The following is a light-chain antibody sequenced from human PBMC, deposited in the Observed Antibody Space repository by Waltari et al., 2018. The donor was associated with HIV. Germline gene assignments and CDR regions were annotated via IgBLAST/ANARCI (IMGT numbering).Light chain of an antibody. Sequence: QSVLTQPPSASGTPGQRVTISCSGSNFNIGSNQVYWSQHVPGAAPKLLIYRNDQRPSGVPDRFSGSKSGTSASLAISGLRSEDEADYYCAAWDDSLSGFYVLGTGTKVTVL. J-gene: IGLJ1*01. CDR3: AAWDDSLSGFYV. CDR1: NFNIGSNQ. V-gene: IGLV1-47*01. CDR2: RND.